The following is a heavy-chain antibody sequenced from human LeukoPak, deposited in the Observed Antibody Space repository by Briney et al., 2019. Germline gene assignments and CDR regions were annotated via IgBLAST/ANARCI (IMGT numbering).Heavy chain of an antibody. CDR2: IIPIFGTA. Sequence: ASVKVSCKASGGTFSSYAISWVRQAPGQGLEWMGGIIPIFGTANYAQKFQGRVTMTEDTSTDTAYMELSSLRSEDTAVYYCATVIITGFDYWGQGTLVTVSS. V-gene: IGHV1-69*06. D-gene: IGHD1-20*01. CDR1: GGTFSSYA. CDR3: ATVIITGFDY. J-gene: IGHJ4*02.